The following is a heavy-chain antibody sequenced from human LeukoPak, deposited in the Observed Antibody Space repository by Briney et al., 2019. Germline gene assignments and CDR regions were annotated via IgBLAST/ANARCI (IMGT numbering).Heavy chain of an antibody. D-gene: IGHD6-13*01. CDR2: IYYSGST. Sequence: SETLSLTCTVSGGSISSYYWSWIRQPPGKGLEWIGYIYYSGSTYYNPSLKSRVTISVDTSKNQFSLKLSSVTAADTAVYYCARRYSSSWYVLDWFDPWGQGTLVTVSS. J-gene: IGHJ5*02. CDR3: ARRYSSSWYVLDWFDP. CDR1: GGSISSYY. V-gene: IGHV4-59*04.